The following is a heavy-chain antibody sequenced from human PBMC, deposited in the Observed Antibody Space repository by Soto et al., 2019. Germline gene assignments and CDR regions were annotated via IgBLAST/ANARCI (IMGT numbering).Heavy chain of an antibody. V-gene: IGHV1-69*04. J-gene: IGHJ5*02. CDR1: GGTFSSYT. CDR2: IIPILGIA. Sequence: SVKVSCKASGGTFSSYTISWVRQAPGQGLEWMGRIIPILGIANYAQKFQGRVTITADKSTSTAYMELSSLRSEDTAVYYCAREYSSSWYWFDPWGQGTLVTVSS. D-gene: IGHD6-13*01. CDR3: AREYSSSWYWFDP.